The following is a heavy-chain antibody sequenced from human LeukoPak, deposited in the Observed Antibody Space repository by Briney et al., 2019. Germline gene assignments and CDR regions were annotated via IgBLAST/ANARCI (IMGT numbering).Heavy chain of an antibody. V-gene: IGHV3-23*01. Sequence: GGSLRLSCAASRFTFSSYAMYWVRQAPGKGLEWVSGITGSGGGTYYADSVKGRFTISRDNTKNTLYLQMNSLRAEDTAVYSCAKEVVLVHYYGMDVWGQGTTVTVSS. J-gene: IGHJ6*02. D-gene: IGHD3-22*01. CDR3: AKEVVLVHYYGMDV. CDR1: RFTFSSYA. CDR2: ITGSGGGT.